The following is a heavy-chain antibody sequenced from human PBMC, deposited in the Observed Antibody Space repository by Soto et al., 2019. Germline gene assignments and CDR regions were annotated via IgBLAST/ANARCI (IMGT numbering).Heavy chain of an antibody. J-gene: IGHJ6*03. CDR3: ARDKSTHYGSGSYDFYYYYYYYMDV. Sequence: GSLILSCAASGFTFSSYWMSWVRQAPGKVLEWVANIKQDGSEKYYVDSVKGRFTISRDNAKNSLYLQMNSLRAEDTAVYYCARDKSTHYGSGSYDFYYYYYYYMDVWGKGTTVTVSS. CDR2: IKQDGSEK. CDR1: GFTFSSYW. V-gene: IGHV3-7*01. D-gene: IGHD3-10*01.